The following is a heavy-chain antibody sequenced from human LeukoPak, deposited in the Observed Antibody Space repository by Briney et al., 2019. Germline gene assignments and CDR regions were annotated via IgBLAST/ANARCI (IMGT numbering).Heavy chain of an antibody. Sequence: PSETLSLTCAVSGGSISSSNWWSWVRQPPGKGLEWIGETYHSGSTNYNPSLKSRVTISVDKSKNQFSLKLSSVTAADTAVYYCARGDRYSSGWYLFDYWGQGTLVTVSS. J-gene: IGHJ4*02. V-gene: IGHV4-4*02. D-gene: IGHD6-19*01. CDR3: ARGDRYSSGWYLFDY. CDR1: GGSISSSNW. CDR2: TYHSGST.